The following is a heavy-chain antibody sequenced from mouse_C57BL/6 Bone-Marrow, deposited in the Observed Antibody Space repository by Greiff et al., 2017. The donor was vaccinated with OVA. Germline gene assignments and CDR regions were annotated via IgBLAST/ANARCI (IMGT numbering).Heavy chain of an antibody. CDR2: INPGSGGT. CDR3: AREPELYSSGYVNAMDY. CDR1: GYAFTNYL. V-gene: IGHV1-54*01. D-gene: IGHD3-2*02. Sequence: QVQLQQSGAELVRPGTSVKVSCKASGYAFTNYLIEWVKQRPGQGLEWIGVINPGSGGTNYNEKFKGKATLTADTSSSTAYMQLSSLTSEDSAVYFCAREPELYSSGYVNAMDYWGQGTSVTVSS. J-gene: IGHJ4*01.